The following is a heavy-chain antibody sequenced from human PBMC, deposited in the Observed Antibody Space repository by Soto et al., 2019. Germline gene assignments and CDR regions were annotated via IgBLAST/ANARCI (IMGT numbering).Heavy chain of an antibody. CDR1: GFSVSATKY. CDR2: IYSGGTY. V-gene: IGHV3-53*04. J-gene: IGHJ3*02. CDR3: ARANDLNAFDM. Sequence: EVQLVESGGGLVQPGGSLRLSCVASGFSVSATKYMNWLRQAPDKGLEWVSVIYSGGTYYYADSVKGRFTISRHDSNNTLYLQMDSLRPEDTAVYFCARANDLNAFDMWGQGTMVTVSS.